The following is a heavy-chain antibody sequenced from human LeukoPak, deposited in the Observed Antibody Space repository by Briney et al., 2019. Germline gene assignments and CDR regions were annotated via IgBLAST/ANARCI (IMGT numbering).Heavy chain of an antibody. Sequence: SETLSLTCAVYGGSFSGYYWSWIRQPPGKGLEWIGEINHSGGTNYNPSLKSRVTISVDTSKNQFSLKLSSVTAADTAVYYCARRGRFWSGTPRHFDYWGQGTLVTVSS. CDR3: ARRGRFWSGTPRHFDY. D-gene: IGHD3-3*01. CDR2: INHSGGT. J-gene: IGHJ4*02. V-gene: IGHV4-34*01. CDR1: GGSFSGYY.